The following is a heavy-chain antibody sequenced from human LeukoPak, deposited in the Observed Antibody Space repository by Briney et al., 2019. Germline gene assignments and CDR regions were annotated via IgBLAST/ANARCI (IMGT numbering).Heavy chain of an antibody. V-gene: IGHV3-30*18. J-gene: IGHJ4*02. CDR1: GFTFSSYG. CDR2: ISYDGSNK. CDR3: AKPAGVTYRNFDY. D-gene: IGHD4-23*01. Sequence: GGSLRLSCAASGFTFSSYGMHWVRQAPGKGLEWVAVISYDGSNKYYADSVKGRFTISRDNSKNTLYLQMNSLRAEDTAVYYCAKPAGVTYRNFDYWGQGTLVTVSS.